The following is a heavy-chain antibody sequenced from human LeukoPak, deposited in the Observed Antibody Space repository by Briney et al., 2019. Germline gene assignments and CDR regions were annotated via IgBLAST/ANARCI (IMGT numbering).Heavy chain of an antibody. CDR3: ARGSGTVTTGDY. D-gene: IGHD4-17*01. CDR1: GGSISSYY. V-gene: IGHV4-59*12. J-gene: IGHJ4*02. CDR2: IYYSGST. Sequence: SETLSLTCTVSGGSISSYYWSWIRQPPGKGLEWIGYIYYSGSTNYNPSLKSRVTISVDKSKNQFSLKLSSVTAADTAVYYCARGSGTVTTGDYWGQGTLVTVSS.